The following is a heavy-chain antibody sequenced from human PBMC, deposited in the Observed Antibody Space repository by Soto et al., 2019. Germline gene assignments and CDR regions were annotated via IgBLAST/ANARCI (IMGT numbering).Heavy chain of an antibody. Sequence: PGESLKISCKGSGYSFTSYWISWVRQMPGKGLEWMGRIDPSDSYTNYSPSFQGHVTISADKSISTAYLQWSSLKASDTAMYYCARYGYSSSWYVAFDIWGQGTMVTVSS. CDR2: IDPSDSYT. J-gene: IGHJ3*02. D-gene: IGHD6-13*01. CDR1: GYSFTSYW. V-gene: IGHV5-10-1*01. CDR3: ARYGYSSSWYVAFDI.